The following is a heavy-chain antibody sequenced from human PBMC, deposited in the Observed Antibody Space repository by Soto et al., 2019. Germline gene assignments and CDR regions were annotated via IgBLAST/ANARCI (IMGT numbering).Heavy chain of an antibody. D-gene: IGHD3-16*01. CDR1: GYSFTSYW. J-gene: IGHJ5*02. Sequence: PGESLKISRKGSGYSFTSYWIGWVRQIAWKGLEWMGIIYPGDSDTRYSPSFQGQLTISADKSISTAYLQWSSLKASDTAMYYCARLGGKTNWFDPWGQGTRVTAPS. CDR3: ARLGGKTNWFDP. V-gene: IGHV5-51*01. CDR2: IYPGDSDT.